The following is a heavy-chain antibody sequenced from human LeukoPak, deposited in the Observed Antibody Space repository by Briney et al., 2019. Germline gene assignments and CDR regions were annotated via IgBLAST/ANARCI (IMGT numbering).Heavy chain of an antibody. D-gene: IGHD3-22*01. Sequence: ASVKVSCKASGYTFTGYYMYWVRQAPGQGLEWMGWINPNSGGTNYAQKFQGRVTMTRDTSISTAYMELSRLRSDDTAVYYCARENDSSGQVDYWGQGTLVTVSS. CDR1: GYTFTGYY. CDR3: ARENDSSGQVDY. J-gene: IGHJ4*02. CDR2: INPNSGGT. V-gene: IGHV1-2*02.